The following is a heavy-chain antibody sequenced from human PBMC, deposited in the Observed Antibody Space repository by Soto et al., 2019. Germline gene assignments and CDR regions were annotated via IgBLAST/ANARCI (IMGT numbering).Heavy chain of an antibody. CDR1: GDSVNSCSYY. CDR2: IYNRGRT. J-gene: IGHJ6*02. V-gene: IGHV4-61*01. Sequence: QVQLQESGPELVEPSETLSLTCTVSGDSVNSCSYYWIWFRQPPGKGLEWIGYIYNRGRTKYNPSLKSRVTISEETSKNQFSLKVRSVTAADTAVYYCARNGDSSLYYGMDVWGQGTTVTVSS. D-gene: IGHD4-17*01. CDR3: ARNGDSSLYYGMDV.